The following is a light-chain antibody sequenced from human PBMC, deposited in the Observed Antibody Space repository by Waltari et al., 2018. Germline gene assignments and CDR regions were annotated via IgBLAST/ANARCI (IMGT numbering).Light chain of an antibody. CDR2: EVT. CDR1: SSYVGGYNY. V-gene: IGLV2-14*01. J-gene: IGLJ2*01. Sequence: QSALTQPASVSGSPGQSITISCPGTSSYVGGYNYVSCYQHHPGQAPNLLSYEVTGRPSGVSNRFSGSKSGKPASLTTSGLQAEDEAAYYCSSYTSNDTPLLGGGTKVTVL. CDR3: SSYTSNDTPL.